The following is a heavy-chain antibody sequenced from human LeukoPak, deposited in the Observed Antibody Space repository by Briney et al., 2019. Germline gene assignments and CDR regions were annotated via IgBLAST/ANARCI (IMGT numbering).Heavy chain of an antibody. V-gene: IGHV4-38-2*01. CDR1: GYSVNSAYY. Sequence: TSETLPLTCAVSGYSVNSAYYWGWIRQPPGKGLEWIGNLFPDLATEYNPSLKGRVTISLDTSNNLFSLRLTSVTAADMALYFCAGMTTVIRGRRFDSWGQGALVTVSS. CDR3: AGMTTVIRGRRFDS. J-gene: IGHJ4*02. CDR2: LFPDLAT. D-gene: IGHD4-23*01.